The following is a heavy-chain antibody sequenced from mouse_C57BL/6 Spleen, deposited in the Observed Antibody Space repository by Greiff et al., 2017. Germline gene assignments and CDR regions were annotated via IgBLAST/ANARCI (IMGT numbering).Heavy chain of an antibody. CDR1: GYAFSSSW. D-gene: IGHD2-2*01. CDR2: IYPGDGDT. J-gene: IGHJ3*01. CDR3: AREGLPQAWFAY. Sequence: QVQLKESGPELVKPGASVKISCKASGYAFSSSWMNWVKQRPGKGLEWIGRIYPGDGDTNYNGKFKGKATLTADKSSSTAYMQLSSLTSEDSAVYFCAREGLPQAWFAYWGQGTLVTVSA. V-gene: IGHV1-82*01.